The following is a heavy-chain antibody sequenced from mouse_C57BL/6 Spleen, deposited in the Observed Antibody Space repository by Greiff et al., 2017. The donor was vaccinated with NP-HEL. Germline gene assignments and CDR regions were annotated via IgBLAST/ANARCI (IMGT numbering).Heavy chain of an antibody. J-gene: IGHJ4*01. D-gene: IGHD2-1*01. CDR1: GFTFSNYW. Sequence: EVKLVESGGGLVQPGGSMKLSCVASGFTFSNYWMNWVRQSPEKGLEWVAQIRLKSDNYATHYAESVKGRFTISRDDSKSSVYLQMNNLRAEDTGIYYCTDLSTGYYAMDYWGQGTSVTVSS. CDR2: IRLKSDNYAT. V-gene: IGHV6-3*01. CDR3: TDLSTGYYAMDY.